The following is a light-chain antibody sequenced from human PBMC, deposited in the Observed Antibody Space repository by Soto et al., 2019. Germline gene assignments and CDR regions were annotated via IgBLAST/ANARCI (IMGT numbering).Light chain of an antibody. CDR3: QQFGSSPGFT. CDR2: GAS. V-gene: IGKV3-20*01. Sequence: EIVLTQSPGTLSLSPGERATLSCRASQSINSRYLAWYQQKPGQAPRLLIYGASSRATGIPDRFSGCGSGTDFTLTISRLEPADFAVYYCQQFGSSPGFTFGPGTKVDIK. J-gene: IGKJ3*01. CDR1: QSINSRY.